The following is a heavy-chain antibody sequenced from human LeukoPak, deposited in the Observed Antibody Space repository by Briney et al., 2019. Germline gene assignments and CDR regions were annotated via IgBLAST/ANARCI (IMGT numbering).Heavy chain of an antibody. CDR2: IRYDGSNE. V-gene: IGHV3-30*02. CDR3: AKDYSSSWHGFDY. Sequence: GGSLRLSCAASGFTFSSYAMHWVRQAPGKWLEWVAFIRYDGSNEYYADSVKGRFTISRDNSKNTLYLQMNSLKAEDTAVYYCAKDYSSSWHGFDYWGQGTLVTVSS. CDR1: GFTFSSYA. D-gene: IGHD6-13*01. J-gene: IGHJ4*02.